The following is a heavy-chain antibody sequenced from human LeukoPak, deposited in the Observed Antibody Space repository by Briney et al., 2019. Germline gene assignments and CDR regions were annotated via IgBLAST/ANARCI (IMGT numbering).Heavy chain of an antibody. CDR3: ARGHFTYYFDY. CDR2: IYTSGST. V-gene: IGHV4-61*02. J-gene: IGHJ4*02. CDR1: GGSISSGSYY. D-gene: IGHD3-3*02. Sequence: SQTLSLTCTVSGGSISSGSYYWSWIRQPAGKGLEWIGRIYTSGSTNYNPSLKSRVTISVDTSKNQFSLKLSSETAADTAVYYCARGHFTYYFDYWGQGTLVTVSS.